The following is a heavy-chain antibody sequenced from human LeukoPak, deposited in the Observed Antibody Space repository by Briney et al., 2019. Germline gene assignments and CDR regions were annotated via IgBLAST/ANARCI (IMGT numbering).Heavy chain of an antibody. CDR3: ASYPKYSSSPPFDY. V-gene: IGHV1-2*02. Sequence: ASVKVSCKDSGYTFTGQDMHWARQAPGQGLEWMGWINPNTGGTKYAQRLQGRVTMTRDTTISTAYMELSRLTSDDTAVYYCASYPKYSSSPPFDYWGQGTLVTVSS. CDR1: GYTFTGQD. CDR2: INPNTGGT. J-gene: IGHJ4*02. D-gene: IGHD6-6*01.